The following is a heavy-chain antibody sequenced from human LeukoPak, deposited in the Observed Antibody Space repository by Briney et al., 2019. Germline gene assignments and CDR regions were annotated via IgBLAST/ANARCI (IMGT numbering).Heavy chain of an antibody. CDR2: INHSGST. CDR3: ASGEIAAAGYFQH. CDR1: GGSFSGYY. Sequence: SETLSLTCAVYGGSFSGYYWSWIRQPPGKGLEWIGEINHSGSTNYNPSLKSRVTISVDTSKNQFSLKLSSVTAADTAVYYCASGEIAAAGYFQHWGQGTLVTVSS. D-gene: IGHD6-13*01. V-gene: IGHV4-34*01. J-gene: IGHJ1*01.